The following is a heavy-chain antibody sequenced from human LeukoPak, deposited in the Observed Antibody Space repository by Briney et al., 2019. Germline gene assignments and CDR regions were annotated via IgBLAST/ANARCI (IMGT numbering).Heavy chain of an antibody. CDR3: ARELKPTYYDILPGSGY. Sequence: PGGSLRLSCAASGFTFRDYYMSWIRQAPGKGLEWVSYISSSGSTIYYADSVKGRFTISRDNAKNSLYLQMNSLRGEDTAVYYCARELKPTYYDILPGSGYWGQGTLVTVSS. J-gene: IGHJ4*02. D-gene: IGHD3-9*01. CDR1: GFTFRDYY. V-gene: IGHV3-11*01. CDR2: ISSSGSTI.